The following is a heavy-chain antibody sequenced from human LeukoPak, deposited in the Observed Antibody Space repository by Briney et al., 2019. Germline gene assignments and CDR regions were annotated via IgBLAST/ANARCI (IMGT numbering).Heavy chain of an antibody. CDR2: ISGSGGST. V-gene: IGHV3-23*01. J-gene: IGHJ4*02. D-gene: IGHD5-18*01. CDR3: AKGDGSTYVTHFDF. CDR1: GFTFSSYA. Sequence: GGSLRLSCAASGFTFSSYAMSWVRQAPGKGLEWVSAISGSGGSTYYADSVKGRFTISRDNSKSTLFLQMNSLRAEDTAVYYCAKGDGSTYVTHFDFWGQGTLVSVSS.